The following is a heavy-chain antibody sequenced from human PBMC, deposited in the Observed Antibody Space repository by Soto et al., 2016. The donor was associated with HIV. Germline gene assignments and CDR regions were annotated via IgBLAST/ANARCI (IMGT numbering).Heavy chain of an antibody. CDR3: TTRGARDGYNSVY. CDR1: GFTFSNAW. J-gene: IGHJ4*02. V-gene: IGHV3-15*04. D-gene: IGHD5-12*01. Sequence: DVQLVESGGGLVKPGGSLRLSCAASGFTFSNAWMGWVRQAPGKGLEWVALIDTTYDGGTTDYTTPVQGRFTISRDDSKKIVYLDMNNLKADDTAVYYCTTRGARDGYNSVYWGQGTLVTVSS. CDR2: IDTTYDGGTT.